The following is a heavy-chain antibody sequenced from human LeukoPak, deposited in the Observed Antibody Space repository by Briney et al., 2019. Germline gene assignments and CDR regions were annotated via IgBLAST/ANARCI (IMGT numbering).Heavy chain of an antibody. CDR1: GFAFSSYG. CDR2: IWYDGSNK. J-gene: IGHJ4*02. CDR3: ASLYSYGFGGEFDY. Sequence: GRSLRLSCAASGFAFSSYGMHWVRQAPGKGLEWVAVIWYDGSNKYYADSVKGRFTISRDNSKNTLYLQMNSLRAEDTAVYYCASLYSYGFGGEFDYWGQGTLVTVSS. V-gene: IGHV3-33*01. D-gene: IGHD5-18*01.